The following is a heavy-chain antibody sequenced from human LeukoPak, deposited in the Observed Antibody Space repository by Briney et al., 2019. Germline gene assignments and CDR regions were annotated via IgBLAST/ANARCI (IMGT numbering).Heavy chain of an antibody. D-gene: IGHD6-13*01. CDR2: IGAYNGNT. CDR3: ARDLILAAAGLTFSNLDY. CDR1: GYTFTSYG. J-gene: IGHJ4*02. Sequence: ASVKVSRKASGYTFTSYGISWVRQAPGQGLEWMGWIGAYNGNTNYAQKLQGRVTMTTDTSTSTAYMELRSLRSDDTAVYYCARDLILAAAGLTFSNLDYWGQGTLVTVSS. V-gene: IGHV1-18*01.